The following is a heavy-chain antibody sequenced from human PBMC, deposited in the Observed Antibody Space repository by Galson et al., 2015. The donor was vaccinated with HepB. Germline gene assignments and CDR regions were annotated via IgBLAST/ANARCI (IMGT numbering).Heavy chain of an antibody. CDR3: ARVSNSGYFASDL. CDR1: GFTFSSYW. CDR2: ISSSSSYI. Sequence: SLRLSCAASGFTFSSYWMSWVRQAPGKGLEWVSSISSSSSYIYYADSVKGRFTISRDNAKNSLYLQMNSLRDEDTAVYYCARVSNSGYFASDLWGQGTLVTVSS. D-gene: IGHD3-22*01. J-gene: IGHJ5*02. V-gene: IGHV3-21*01.